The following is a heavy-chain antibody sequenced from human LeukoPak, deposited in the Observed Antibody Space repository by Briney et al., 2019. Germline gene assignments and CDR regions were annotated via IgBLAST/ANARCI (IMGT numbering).Heavy chain of an antibody. D-gene: IGHD2-2*01. Sequence: PSETLSLTCAVYGGSFSGYYRSWIRQPPGKGLEWIGEINHSGSTNYNPSLKSRVTISVDTSKNQFSLKLSSVTAADTAVYYCARGRKYQLLYYFDYWGQGTLVTVSS. V-gene: IGHV4-34*01. J-gene: IGHJ4*02. CDR2: INHSGST. CDR3: ARGRKYQLLYYFDY. CDR1: GGSFSGYY.